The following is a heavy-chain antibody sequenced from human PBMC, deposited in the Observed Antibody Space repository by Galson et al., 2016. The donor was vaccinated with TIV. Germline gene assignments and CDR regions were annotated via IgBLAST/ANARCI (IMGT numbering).Heavy chain of an antibody. V-gene: IGHV4-34*01. CDR1: GGSVSGYY. CDR3: GRVQWGSSLVSYCYYLDV. Sequence: SETLSLTCGVYGGSVSGYYWGWFRQPPGKGLEWIGEINHFRSSNYNPSLKSRLTISIDTPKRQFSLSLRSVTAADTAVYYCGRVQWGSSLVSYCYYLDVWGKGTTVIVSS. CDR2: INHFRSS. J-gene: IGHJ6*03. D-gene: IGHD3-16*01.